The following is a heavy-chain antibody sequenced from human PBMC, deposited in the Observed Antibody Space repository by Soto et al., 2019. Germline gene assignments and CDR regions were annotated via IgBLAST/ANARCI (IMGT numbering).Heavy chain of an antibody. CDR3: ARALPNYSGVDV. CDR1: GFTFSDYW. V-gene: IGHV3-74*01. D-gene: IGHD2-15*01. J-gene: IGHJ6*04. CDR2: IKFDGSFT. Sequence: EVQLVESGGGLVQPGGSLRLSCVASGFTFSDYWIHWVRQAPGKGLVWVSRIKFDGSFTSHADSVKGRFTISRDNARNTVHLQMDSLRAEDTGVYYCARALPNYSGVDVWAKGPTVPVSS.